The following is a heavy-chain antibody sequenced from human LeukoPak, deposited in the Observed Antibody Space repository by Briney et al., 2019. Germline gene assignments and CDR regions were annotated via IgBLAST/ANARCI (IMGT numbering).Heavy chain of an antibody. CDR1: GFTLSGYA. D-gene: IGHD4-23*01. CDR3: ARAEPNSPYDH. Sequence: GGFLRLSCAASGFTLSGYAMHWVRQAPGKGLEWVSSIDTTSNYIYYADSVKGRFTISRDNARNSLYLQMNSLTADDTAVYYCARAEPNSPYDHWGQGTLVTVSS. V-gene: IGHV3-21*01. J-gene: IGHJ4*02. CDR2: IDTTSNYI.